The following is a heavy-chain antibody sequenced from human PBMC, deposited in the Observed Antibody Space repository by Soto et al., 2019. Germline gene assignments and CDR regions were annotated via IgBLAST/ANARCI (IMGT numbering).Heavy chain of an antibody. CDR3: ARGSESRARFYYYYYGMDV. D-gene: IGHD3-10*01. J-gene: IGHJ6*02. CDR1: GGSFSGYY. V-gene: IGHV4-34*01. CDR2: INHSGST. Sequence: PSETLSLTCAVYGGSFSGYYWSWIRQPPGKGLEWIGEINHSGSTNYNPPLKSRVTISVDTSKNQFSLKLSSVTAADTAVYYCARGSESRARFYYYYYGMDVWGQGTTVTVSS.